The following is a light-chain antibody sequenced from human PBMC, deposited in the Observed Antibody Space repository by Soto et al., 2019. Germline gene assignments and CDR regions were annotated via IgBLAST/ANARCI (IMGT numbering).Light chain of an antibody. J-gene: IGKJ4*01. CDR3: LQYGSLPSLT. CDR1: QSVSSSY. CDR2: GAS. Sequence: EIVLTQSPGTLSLSPGERATLSCRASQSVSSSYLAWYQQKPGQAPRLLIYGASSRATGIPDRFSGSGSGTDLSLTISSVVHEDFAVYYCLQYGSLPSLTFGGGTKVEIK. V-gene: IGKV3-20*01.